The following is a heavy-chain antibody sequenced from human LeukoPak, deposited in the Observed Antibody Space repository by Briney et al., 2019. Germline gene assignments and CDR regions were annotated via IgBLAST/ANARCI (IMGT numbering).Heavy chain of an antibody. CDR1: GGSISSGSYY. D-gene: IGHD3-22*01. V-gene: IGHV4-39*07. CDR3: ARDRYYNRLFDY. Sequence: SETLSLTCTVSGGSISSGSYYWSWIRQPPGKGLEWIGEINHSGSTNYNPSLKSRVTISVDTSKNQFSLKLSSVTAADTAVYYCARDRYYNRLFDYWGQGTLVTVSS. CDR2: INHSGST. J-gene: IGHJ4*02.